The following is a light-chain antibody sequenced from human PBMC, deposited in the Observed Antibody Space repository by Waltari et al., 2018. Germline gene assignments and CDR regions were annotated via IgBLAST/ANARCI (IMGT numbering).Light chain of an antibody. J-gene: IGLJ2*01. V-gene: IGLV1-51*01. CDR1: DSNIGNNY. Sequence: QSVLTQPPSVSAAPRQTVTISCSGSDSNIGNNYVSWYQQFPGTAPKLLIYDTNQRSSGTPDRFSASKSGTSAALAITGLQSGDEAVYYCGAWDSSLFSVLFGGGTRLTVL. CDR3: GAWDSSLFSVL. CDR2: DTN.